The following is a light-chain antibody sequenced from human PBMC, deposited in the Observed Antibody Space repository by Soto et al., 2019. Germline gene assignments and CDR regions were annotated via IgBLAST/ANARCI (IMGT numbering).Light chain of an antibody. CDR1: QSVRSN. V-gene: IGKV3-15*01. J-gene: IGKJ5*01. CDR3: QQYTNWPPIT. Sequence: EVVMTQSPANLSVSPGERVTLSCRASQSVRSNLAWYQQKPGQSPRLLIYGASTRATGIPARFSGSGSGTELTLTISSLQSEDFAVYYGQQYTNWPPITFGQGTRLALK. CDR2: GAS.